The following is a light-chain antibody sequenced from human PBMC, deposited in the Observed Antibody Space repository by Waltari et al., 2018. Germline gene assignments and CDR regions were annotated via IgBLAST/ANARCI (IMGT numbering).Light chain of an antibody. V-gene: IGLV2-23*02. J-gene: IGLJ2*01. CDR1: SSDVGGYNY. CDR3: YSYGGSIILV. CDR2: DVN. Sequence: QSALTQPASVSGSPGQSIPISCTGTSSDVGGYNYVSWYQQHPGKAPKLMIYDVNKRPSGVSNRFSGSKSGNTASLTISGLQAEDEADYYCYSYGGSIILVFGGGTKVTVL.